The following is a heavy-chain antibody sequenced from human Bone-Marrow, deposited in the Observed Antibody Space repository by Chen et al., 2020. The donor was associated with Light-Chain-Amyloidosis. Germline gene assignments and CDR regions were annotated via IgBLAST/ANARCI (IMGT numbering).Heavy chain of an antibody. V-gene: IGHV4-34*01. CDR2: INHSGST. Sequence: QVQLQQWGAGLLKPSETLSLTCAVDGGSFSGYYWSWIRQPPGKGLEWIGEINHSGSTNYNPSLKSRVTISVDTSKNQFSLKLSSVTAADTAVYYCARGSPIVVVPAAQEVGAFDIWGQGTMVTVSS. CDR1: GGSFSGYY. CDR3: ARGSPIVVVPAAQEVGAFDI. J-gene: IGHJ3*02. D-gene: IGHD2-2*01.